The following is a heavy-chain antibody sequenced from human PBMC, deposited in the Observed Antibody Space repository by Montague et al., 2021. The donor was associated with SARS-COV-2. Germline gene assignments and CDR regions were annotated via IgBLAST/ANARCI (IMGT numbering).Heavy chain of an antibody. CDR1: GASITDSY. Sequence: SETLSLTCTVSGASITDSYCSWIRQPPRKGLEYIGYSYFSGSTNTNSTLKSRLTISVDTSKTQFPLKLSSVTAADTAVYFCTSLSLGWNTDWGQGTLVTVSS. CDR2: SYFSGST. J-gene: IGHJ1*01. V-gene: IGHV4-59*08. CDR3: TSLSLGWNTD. D-gene: IGHD1-1*01.